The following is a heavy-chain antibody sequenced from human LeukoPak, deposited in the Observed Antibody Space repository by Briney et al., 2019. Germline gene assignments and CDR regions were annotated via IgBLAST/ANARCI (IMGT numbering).Heavy chain of an antibody. V-gene: IGHV4-59*01. CDR2: IYHSGST. Sequence: SETLSLTCTVSGVSISSYYWSWIRQPPGQGLEWIGYIYHSGSTNYNPSLKSRVTISVDTSKTQFSLKLSSVTAADTAVYYCARENKAGYSSGWYGVYAFDIWGQGTMVAVSS. D-gene: IGHD6-19*01. CDR1: GVSISSYY. CDR3: ARENKAGYSSGWYGVYAFDI. J-gene: IGHJ3*02.